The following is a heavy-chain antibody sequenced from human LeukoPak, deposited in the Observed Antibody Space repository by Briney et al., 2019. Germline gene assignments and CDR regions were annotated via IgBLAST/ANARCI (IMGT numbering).Heavy chain of an antibody. D-gene: IGHD4-23*01. Sequence: SETLSLTCAVSGGSISSGGYSWSWIRQPPGKGLEWIGYIYHSGSTYYNPSLKSRVTISVDRSKNQFSLKLSSVIAADTAVYYCARNGGNSDFDYWGQGTLVTVSS. J-gene: IGHJ4*02. CDR2: IYHSGST. CDR1: GGSISSGGYS. CDR3: ARNGGNSDFDY. V-gene: IGHV4-30-2*01.